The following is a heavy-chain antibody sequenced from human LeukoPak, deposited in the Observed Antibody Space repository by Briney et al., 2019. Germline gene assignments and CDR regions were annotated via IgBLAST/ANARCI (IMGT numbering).Heavy chain of an antibody. V-gene: IGHV5-51*01. CDR3: VRLSLVTGDYSHIAY. CDR1: GYSFTSYW. J-gene: IGHJ4*02. CDR2: IYLDDSDT. Sequence: GESLRISCRSFGYSFTSYWIGWVRQLPGKGLGWMGFIYLDDSDTRYSPPFQGQVTISADKSISTAYLQWSSLKASDTAMYYCVRLSLVTGDYSHIAYWGQGTLVTVSS. D-gene: IGHD4-17*01.